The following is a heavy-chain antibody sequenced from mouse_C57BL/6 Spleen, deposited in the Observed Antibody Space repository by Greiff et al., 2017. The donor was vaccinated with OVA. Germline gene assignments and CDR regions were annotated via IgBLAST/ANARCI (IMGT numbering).Heavy chain of an antibody. J-gene: IGHJ3*01. D-gene: IGHD1-1*01. CDR1: GYTFTDYN. CDR3: AIYYYGSSYEAWFAY. Sequence: SGYTFTDYNMDWVKQSNGKSLEWIGDINPNNGGTIYNQKFKGKATLTVDKSSSTAYMELRSLTSEDTAVYYCAIYYYGSSYEAWFAYWGQGTLVTVSA. CDR2: INPNNGGT. V-gene: IGHV1-18*01.